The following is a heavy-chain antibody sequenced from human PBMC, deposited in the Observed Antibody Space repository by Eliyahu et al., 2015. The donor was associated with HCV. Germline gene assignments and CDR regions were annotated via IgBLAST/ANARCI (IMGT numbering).Heavy chain of an antibody. CDR2: ISGGGGGT. D-gene: IGHD3-22*01. J-gene: IGHJ4*02. V-gene: IGHV3-23*01. Sequence: HLLESGGXLVQPGGSLXVSCXXSGFTFSSYAMSXVRQAPGKGLEWVSGISGGGGGTYYADSVKGRFTVSRDNSKNILYVQMNRLRVEDTAVYYCVKGSHYNSSEPDFWGQGTLVTVSS. CDR1: GFTFSSYA. CDR3: VKGSHYNSSEPDF.